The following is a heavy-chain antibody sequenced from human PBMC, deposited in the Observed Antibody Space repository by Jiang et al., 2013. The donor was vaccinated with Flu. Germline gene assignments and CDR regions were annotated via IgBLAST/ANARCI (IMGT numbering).Heavy chain of an antibody. D-gene: IGHD6-6*01. J-gene: IGHJ4*02. CDR2: MYYNGSP. CDR1: GGSIKNTQYY. CDR3: ARLGSYSNSSGGYYFDY. Sequence: GPGLVKPSETLSLTCTVSGGSIKNTQYYWGWIRQPPGKTLEWIGSMYYNGSPYINPSLKSRVTTSVDKSKNQFSLNLSSVAAADTAVYYCARLGSYSNSSGGYYFDYWGQGSPGSRSPQ. V-gene: IGHV4-39*01.